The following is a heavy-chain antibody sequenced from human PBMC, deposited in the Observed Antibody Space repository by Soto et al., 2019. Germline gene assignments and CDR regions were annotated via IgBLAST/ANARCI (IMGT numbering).Heavy chain of an antibody. J-gene: IGHJ4*02. CDR1: GGTFSSYA. D-gene: IGHD4-17*01. V-gene: IGHV1-69*13. Sequence: SVKVSCKASGGTFSSYAISWVRQAPGQGLEWMGGIIPIFGTANYAQKFQSRVTITADESTSTAYMELSSLRSEDTAVYYCARGMTTVNPSFDYCGQRTLVTVSS. CDR2: IIPIFGTA. CDR3: ARGMTTVNPSFDY.